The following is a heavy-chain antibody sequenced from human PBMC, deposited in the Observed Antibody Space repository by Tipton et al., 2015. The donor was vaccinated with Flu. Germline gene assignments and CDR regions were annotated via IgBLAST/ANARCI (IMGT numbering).Heavy chain of an antibody. D-gene: IGHD1-7*01. CDR3: ARQTETTKIFDI. CDR2: ISRSGGII. CDR1: EFTFTDYY. J-gene: IGHJ3*02. Sequence: SLRLSCAASEFTFTDYYMNWIRQAPGKGLVWVSYISRSGGIIYYADSVKGRFTISRDNARNLLYLQMNSLRVEDTAMYYCARQTETTKIFDIWGQGTMVTVSS. V-gene: IGHV3-11*01.